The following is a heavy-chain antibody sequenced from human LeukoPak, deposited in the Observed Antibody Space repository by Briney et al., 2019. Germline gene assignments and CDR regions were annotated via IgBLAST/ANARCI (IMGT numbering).Heavy chain of an antibody. CDR1: GYSFTSYW. J-gene: IGHJ5*02. Sequence: GESLKISFKGSGYSFTSYWIGWVRQMPGKGLEWMGIIYPGDSDTRYSPSFQGQVTISADKSISTACLQWSSLKASDTAMYYCARQEKYDWFDPWGQGTLVTVSS. CDR3: ARQEKYDWFDP. CDR2: IYPGDSDT. V-gene: IGHV5-51*01.